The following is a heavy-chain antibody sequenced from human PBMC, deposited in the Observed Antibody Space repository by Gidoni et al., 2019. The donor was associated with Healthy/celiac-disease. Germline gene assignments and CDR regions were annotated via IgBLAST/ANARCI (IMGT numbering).Heavy chain of an antibody. D-gene: IGHD3-10*01. V-gene: IGHV3-23*04. CDR1: GFTFSRYA. Sequence: EVQLVESGGGLVQPGGSLRLSCAASGFTFSRYAMSGVRQAPGKGLEWVAAISGSGGSTYYADSVKGRFTISRDNSKNTLYLQMNSLRAEDTAVYYCAKLEGSYYQHDDAFDIWGQGTMVTVSS. CDR2: ISGSGGST. J-gene: IGHJ3*02. CDR3: AKLEGSYYQHDDAFDI.